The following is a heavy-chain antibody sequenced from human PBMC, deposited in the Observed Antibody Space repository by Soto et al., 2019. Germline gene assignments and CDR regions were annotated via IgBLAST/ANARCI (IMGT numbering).Heavy chain of an antibody. J-gene: IGHJ6*02. V-gene: IGHV3-30-3*01. Sequence: GGSLRLSCAASGFTFSSYAMHWVRQAPGKGLEWVAVISYDGSNKYYADSVKGRFTISRDNSKNTLYLQMNSLRAEDTAVYYCARDLSDFWSDYLYYYYGMDVWGQGTTVTVSS. CDR2: ISYDGSNK. CDR1: GFTFSSYA. D-gene: IGHD3-3*01. CDR3: ARDLSDFWSDYLYYYYGMDV.